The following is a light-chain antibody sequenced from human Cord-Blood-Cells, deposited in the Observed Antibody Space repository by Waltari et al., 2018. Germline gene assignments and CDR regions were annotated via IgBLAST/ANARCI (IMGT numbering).Light chain of an antibody. CDR2: DVS. CDR1: SSHVGGYTY. Sequence: QSALTQPRSVSGSPGQSVTISCPGTSSHVGGYTYVSWYQQHPGKAPKLMIYDVSKRPSGVPDRFSGSKSGNTASLTISGLQAEDEADYYCCSYAGSYTLVFGGGTKLTVL. CDR3: CSYAGSYTLV. J-gene: IGLJ3*02. V-gene: IGLV2-11*01.